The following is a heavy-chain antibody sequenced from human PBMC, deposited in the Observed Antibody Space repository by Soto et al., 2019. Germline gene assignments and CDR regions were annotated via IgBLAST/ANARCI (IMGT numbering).Heavy chain of an antibody. V-gene: IGHV1-69*02. D-gene: IGHD3-10*01. CDR3: ARAHMVRGVIPFDY. CDR2: IIPILGIA. Sequence: QVQLVQSGAEVKKPGSPVKVSCKASGGTFSSYTISWVRQAPGQGLEWMGRIIPILGIANYAQKFQGRVTITADKSTSTAYMELSSLRSEDTAVYYCARAHMVRGVIPFDYWGQGTLVTVSS. J-gene: IGHJ4*02. CDR1: GGTFSSYT.